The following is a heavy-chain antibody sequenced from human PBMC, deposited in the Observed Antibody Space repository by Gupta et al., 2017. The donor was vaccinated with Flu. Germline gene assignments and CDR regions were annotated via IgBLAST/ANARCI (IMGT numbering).Heavy chain of an antibody. J-gene: IGHJ3*02. CDR3: ARVPIVVVPAANPGAFDI. CDR2: IYYSGST. D-gene: IGHD2-2*01. V-gene: IGHV4-31*02. Sequence: GKGLEWIGYIYYSGSTYYNPSLKSRVTISVDTSKNQFSLKLSSVTAADTAVYYCARVPIVVVPAANPGAFDIWGQGTMVTVSS.